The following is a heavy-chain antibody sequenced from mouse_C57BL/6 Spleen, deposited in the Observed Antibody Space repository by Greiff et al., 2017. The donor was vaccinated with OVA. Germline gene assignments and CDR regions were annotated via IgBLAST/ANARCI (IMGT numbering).Heavy chain of an antibody. Sequence: VQLQQSGAELVKPGASVKLSCTASGFTITDYYMHWVKQRTEQGLEWIGRIDPEDGEPKYAPKFQGKATITADTSSNTTSLQLSSLTSEDTAVDYCAGDYGSSYGFAYWGQGTLVTVSA. V-gene: IGHV14-2*01. CDR3: AGDYGSSYGFAY. J-gene: IGHJ3*01. CDR2: IDPEDGEP. CDR1: GFTITDYY. D-gene: IGHD1-1*01.